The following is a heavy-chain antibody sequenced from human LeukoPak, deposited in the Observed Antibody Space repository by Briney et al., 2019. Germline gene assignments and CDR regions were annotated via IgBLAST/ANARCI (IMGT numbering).Heavy chain of an antibody. CDR1: GCTFTGYY. J-gene: IGHJ4*02. D-gene: IGHD5-18*01. CDR2: ISAYNGNT. CDR3: ARGKGYSYGYRTNDY. Sequence: GASVKVSCKASGCTFTGYYMHWVRQAPGQGLEWMGWISAYNGNTNYAQKLQGRVTMTTDTSTSTAYMELRSLRSDDTAVYYCARGKGYSYGYRTNDYWGQGTLVTVSS. V-gene: IGHV1-18*04.